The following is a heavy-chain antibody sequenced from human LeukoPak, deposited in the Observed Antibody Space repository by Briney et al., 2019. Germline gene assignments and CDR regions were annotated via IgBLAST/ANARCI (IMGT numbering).Heavy chain of an antibody. J-gene: IGHJ5*02. CDR1: GFSLSTSGVG. D-gene: IGHD4-17*01. Sequence: SGPTLVNPTQTLTLTCTFSGFSLSTSGVGVGWIRQPPVKALEWLTLIYWDDDKRYTPSLKSRLTTTKDTSKNQVVLTMTTMDPVDTATYYCAHSRDGDYKLEPWGQGTLVTVYS. CDR3: AHSRDGDYKLEP. CDR2: IYWDDDK. V-gene: IGHV2-5*02.